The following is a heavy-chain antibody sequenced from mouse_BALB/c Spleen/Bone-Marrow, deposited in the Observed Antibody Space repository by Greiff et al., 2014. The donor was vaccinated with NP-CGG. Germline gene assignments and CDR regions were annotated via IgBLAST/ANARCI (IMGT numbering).Heavy chain of an antibody. Sequence: DLVKPGASVKLSCKTSGYTFNNYWINWIKQRPGQGLEWLGRIAPGSGSTYYNEMFKVKAPLTVDTSSSTAYIQLSSLSSEDSAVYFGARERYGYDGWYFDVWGAGTTVTVSS. J-gene: IGHJ1*01. D-gene: IGHD2-2*01. CDR3: ARERYGYDGWYFDV. V-gene: IGHV1S41*01. CDR2: IAPGSGST. CDR1: GYTFNNYW.